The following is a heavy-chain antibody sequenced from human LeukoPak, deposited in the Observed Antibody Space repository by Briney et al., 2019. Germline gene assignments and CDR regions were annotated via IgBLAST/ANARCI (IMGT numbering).Heavy chain of an antibody. Sequence: GGSLRLSCAASGFTFSSYTMNWVRQAPGKGLEWVSYISSTSSTIYYAASVKGRFIISRDNAKNSLYLQMNSLRAEDTAVYYCARDRSVRSSIVVAGGLDPWGQGTLVTVSS. V-gene: IGHV3-48*01. J-gene: IGHJ5*02. D-gene: IGHD6-13*01. CDR2: ISSTSSTI. CDR1: GFTFSSYT. CDR3: ARDRSVRSSIVVAGGLDP.